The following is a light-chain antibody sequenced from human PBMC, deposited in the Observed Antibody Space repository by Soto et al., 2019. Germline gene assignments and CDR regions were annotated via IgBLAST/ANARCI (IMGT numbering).Light chain of an antibody. J-gene: IGLJ2*01. CDR2: DNN. CDR1: SSNIGSDY. CDR3: ETWDTSLSAVV. Sequence: QSVLTQPPSVSAAPGQTVTVSCSGSSSNIGSDYVSWYQQLPGTVPKLLIYDNNKRASGIPDRFSGSKSGTSATLGITGLQAGDEADYYCETWDTSLSAVVFGGGTQLTVL. V-gene: IGLV1-51*01.